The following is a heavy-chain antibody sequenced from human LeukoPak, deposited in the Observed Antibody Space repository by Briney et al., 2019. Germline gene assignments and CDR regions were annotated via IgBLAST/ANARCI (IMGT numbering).Heavy chain of an antibody. J-gene: IGHJ4*02. CDR2: IIPIFGTA. Sequence: GSSVKVSCKASGGTFSSYDMSWVRQAPGQGLEWMGGIIPIFGTANYAQKFQGRVTITTDESTSTAYMELSSLRSEDTAVYYCARHPRPLGMSGGNYYDYWGQGTLVTVSS. CDR3: ARHPRPLGMSGGNYYDY. V-gene: IGHV1-69*05. D-gene: IGHD2-15*01. CDR1: GGTFSSYD.